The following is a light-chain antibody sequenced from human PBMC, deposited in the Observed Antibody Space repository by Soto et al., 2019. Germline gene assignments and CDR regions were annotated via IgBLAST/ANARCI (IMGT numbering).Light chain of an antibody. CDR1: SSDVGGYNY. J-gene: IGLJ1*01. V-gene: IGLV2-8*01. CDR3: SSYAGSSNV. CDR2: EFN. Sequence: QSVLTQPPSASGSPGQSVAISCTGTSSDVGGYNYVSWYQQHPGKAPKLMLYEFNKRPSGVPDRFSGSKSGNTASLTVSGLHAEDEADYYCSSYAGSSNVFGTGTKVTVL.